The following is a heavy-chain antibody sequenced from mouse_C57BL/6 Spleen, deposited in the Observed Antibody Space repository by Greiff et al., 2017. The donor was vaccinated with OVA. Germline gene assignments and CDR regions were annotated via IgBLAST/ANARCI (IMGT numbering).Heavy chain of an antibody. CDR3: ARVYYGSSYGDFDV. D-gene: IGHD1-1*01. Sequence: VMLVESGPGLVQPSQSLSITCTVSGFSLTSYGVHWVRQSPGKGLEWLGVIWSGGSTDYNAAFISRLSISKDNSKSQVFFKMNSLQADDTAIYYCARVYYGSSYGDFDVWGTGTTVTVSS. CDR1: GFSLTSYG. V-gene: IGHV2-2*01. CDR2: IWSGGST. J-gene: IGHJ1*03.